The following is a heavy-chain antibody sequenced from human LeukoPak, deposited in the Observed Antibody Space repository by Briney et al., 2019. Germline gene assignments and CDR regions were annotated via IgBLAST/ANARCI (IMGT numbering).Heavy chain of an antibody. J-gene: IGHJ4*02. CDR2: INHSGST. D-gene: IGHD4-23*01. CDR1: GGSFSGYY. Sequence: SETLSLTCAVYGGSFSGYYWSWIRQPPGKGLEWIGEINHSGSTNYNPSLKSRVTISVDTSKNQFSLKLSSVTAADTAVYYCARGRLRWRYFDYWGQGTLVTVPS. V-gene: IGHV4-34*01. CDR3: ARGRLRWRYFDY.